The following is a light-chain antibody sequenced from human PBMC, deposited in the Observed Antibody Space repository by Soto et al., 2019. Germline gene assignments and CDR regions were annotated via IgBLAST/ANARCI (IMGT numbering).Light chain of an antibody. CDR1: KLGNKY. J-gene: IGLJ2*01. V-gene: IGLV3-1*01. CDR2: QDS. Sequence: SYELTQPPSMSVSPGQTASITCSGDKLGNKYACWYQQKPGQSPVLVIYQDSKRPSGIPERFSGSNSGNTATLTISGTQAMDEADYYCQAWDSSTVVFGGRTKLTVL. CDR3: QAWDSSTVV.